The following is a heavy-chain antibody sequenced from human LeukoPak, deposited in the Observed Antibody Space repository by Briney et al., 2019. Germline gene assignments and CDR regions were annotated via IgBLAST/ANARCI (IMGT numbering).Heavy chain of an antibody. J-gene: IGHJ4*02. Sequence: PGGSLRLSCAASGCTFSSYEMNWFRQAPGKGLEWVSYISSSGCTIYYEDSVKGRFTISRDNAKKSVYLQMNLLRAEDTAVYYCAKDLTKGFHFWSGYWAPSDYWGQGTLVTVCS. CDR3: AKDLTKGFHFWSGYWAPSDY. V-gene: IGHV3-48*03. CDR1: GCTFSSYE. D-gene: IGHD3-3*02. CDR2: ISSSGCTI.